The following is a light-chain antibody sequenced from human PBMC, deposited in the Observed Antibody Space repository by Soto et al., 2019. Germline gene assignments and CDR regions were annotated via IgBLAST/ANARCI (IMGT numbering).Light chain of an antibody. CDR2: GAS. J-gene: IGKJ1*01. Sequence: IVLTQSPGTLSLSPGESATLSCRASQTVSSSFLAWYQQQRGQAPRLLIYGASTRATGVPDRFSGSGSGTDFTLTISELEPEDFAVYYCQHYDWSLTWTFGPGTKVDIK. CDR3: QHYDWSLTWT. V-gene: IGKV3-20*01. CDR1: QTVSSSF.